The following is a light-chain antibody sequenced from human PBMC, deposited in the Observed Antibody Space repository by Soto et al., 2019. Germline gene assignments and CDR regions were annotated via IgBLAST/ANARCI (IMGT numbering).Light chain of an antibody. CDR3: QSYDYRPGASPYV. V-gene: IGLV1-40*01. J-gene: IGLJ1*01. CDR2: GTD. CDR1: SSNIGAGYD. Sequence: QSVLAQPPSVAGAPGQKGTISCSGDSSNIGAGYDVHWYQQVPGTAPKLLIYGTDNRPSGGPDRFSGSKSGASASLAITGLHIEDEADYFCQSYDYRPGASPYVFGTGTKLTVL.